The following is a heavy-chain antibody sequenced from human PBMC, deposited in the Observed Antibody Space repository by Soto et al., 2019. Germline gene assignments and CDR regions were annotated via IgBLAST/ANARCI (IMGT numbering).Heavy chain of an antibody. D-gene: IGHD3-10*01. J-gene: IGHJ5*02. CDR1: GFTFSDYY. CDR3: ARAYYGSGSFSWFAP. V-gene: IGHV3-11*05. CDR2: ISSSSSYT. Sequence: QVQLVESGGGLVKPGGSLRLSCAASGFTFSDYYMSWIRQAPGKGLEWVSYISSSSSYTNYADSVKGRFTISRDNAKNSLYLQMNSLRDEDTAVYYCARAYYGSGSFSWFAPWGQGTLVTVSS.